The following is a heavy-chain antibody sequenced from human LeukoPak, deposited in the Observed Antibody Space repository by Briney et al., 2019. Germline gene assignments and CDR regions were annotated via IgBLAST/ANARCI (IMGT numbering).Heavy chain of an antibody. V-gene: IGHV4-61*02. J-gene: IGHJ4*02. CDR2: IYTSGST. Sequence: SETLSLICTVSGGSISSGSYYWSWIRQPAGKGLEWIGRIYTSGSTNYNPSLKSRVTISVDTSKNQFSLKLSSVTAADTAVYYCAREPLGYCSGGSCYSYFDYWGQGTLVTVSS. CDR1: GGSISSGSYY. CDR3: AREPLGYCSGGSCYSYFDY. D-gene: IGHD2-15*01.